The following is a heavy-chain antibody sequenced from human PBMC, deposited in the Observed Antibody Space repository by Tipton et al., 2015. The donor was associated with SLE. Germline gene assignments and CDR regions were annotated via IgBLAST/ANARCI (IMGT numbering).Heavy chain of an antibody. J-gene: IGHJ4*02. D-gene: IGHD2-2*01. V-gene: IGHV4-59*01. Sequence: TLSLTCTVSGGSISNYYWNWIRQPPGKGLEWIGYIFYSGSTNYNPSLKSRVTISVDTSKNQFSLKLKSVTAADSAVYYCARERYCSGASGYAPDCWGPGHLVTVSS. CDR1: GGSISNYY. CDR2: IFYSGST. CDR3: ARERYCSGASGYAPDC.